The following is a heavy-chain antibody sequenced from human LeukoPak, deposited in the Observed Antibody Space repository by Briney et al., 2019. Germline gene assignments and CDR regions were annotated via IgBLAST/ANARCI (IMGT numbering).Heavy chain of an antibody. CDR3: ARETVTPLTWFDP. D-gene: IGHD4-17*01. V-gene: IGHV4-34*01. CDR1: GGSFSGYY. Sequence: SETLCLTCAVYGGSFSGYYWSWIRQPPGKGLEWIGEINHSGSTNYNPSLKSRVTISVDTSKNQFSLKLSSVTAADTAVYYCARETVTPLTWFDPWGQGTLAIVSS. CDR2: INHSGST. J-gene: IGHJ5*02.